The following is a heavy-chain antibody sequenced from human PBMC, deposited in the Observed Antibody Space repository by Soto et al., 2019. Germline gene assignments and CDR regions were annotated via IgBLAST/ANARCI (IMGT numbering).Heavy chain of an antibody. Sequence: EVQLLESGGGLVQPGGSLRLSCAASGFTFDSYAMTWVRQAPGKGLEWVSSISGSGISTYYADSVKGRFTISRDNSKNTMYVQMNSLRAEDTAVYYCANGKVYSSPYHFDYWGQGTLVTVSS. CDR3: ANGKVYSSPYHFDY. CDR1: GFTFDSYA. V-gene: IGHV3-23*01. D-gene: IGHD6-6*01. CDR2: ISGSGIST. J-gene: IGHJ4*02.